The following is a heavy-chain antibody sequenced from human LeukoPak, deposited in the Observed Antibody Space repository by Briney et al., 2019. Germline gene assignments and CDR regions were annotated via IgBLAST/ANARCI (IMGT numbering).Heavy chain of an antibody. Sequence: GGSLRLSCAASGXTFSRYALHRVRQAPGKGLEYVSSISTNGGSTYYANSVKGRFTISRDNSKNTLFLQLGSLRAEDMAVYYCAVAYGGYDWEGGFDYWGQGTLVTVSS. J-gene: IGHJ4*02. CDR3: AVAYGGYDWEGGFDY. D-gene: IGHD5-12*01. V-gene: IGHV3-64*01. CDR1: GXTFSRYA. CDR2: ISTNGGST.